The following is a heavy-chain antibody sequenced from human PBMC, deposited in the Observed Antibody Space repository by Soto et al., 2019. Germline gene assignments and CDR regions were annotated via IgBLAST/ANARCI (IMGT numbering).Heavy chain of an antibody. CDR1: EYTFAGYY. J-gene: IGHJ4*02. CDR2: INAGGGST. CDR3: AREKGGLSDY. V-gene: IGHV1-46*01. Sequence: QVQLVQSGAEVKKPGASVKISCKASEYTFAGYYIHWVRQAPGQGLEWVGIINAGGGSTIYAQKLQDRVTMTSDTSTNTVYMNLSSLTSEDTAVYYCAREKGGLSDYWGQGTLVTVSS. D-gene: IGHD3-16*01.